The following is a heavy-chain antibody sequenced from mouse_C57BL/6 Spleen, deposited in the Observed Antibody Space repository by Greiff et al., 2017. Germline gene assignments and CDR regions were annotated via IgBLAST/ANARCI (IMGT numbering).Heavy chain of an antibody. CDR3: ARSYLGYFDV. Sequence: VQLQQSGPELVKPGASVKISCKASGYTFTDYYMNWVTQSHGKSLEWIGDIIPNNGDASYNQMFKGKATLTVDKSSSTAYMELRSLTSEDSAVYYCARSYLGYFDVWGTGTTVTVSS. J-gene: IGHJ1*03. D-gene: IGHD1-1*01. CDR1: GYTFTDYY. CDR2: IIPNNGDA. V-gene: IGHV1-26*01.